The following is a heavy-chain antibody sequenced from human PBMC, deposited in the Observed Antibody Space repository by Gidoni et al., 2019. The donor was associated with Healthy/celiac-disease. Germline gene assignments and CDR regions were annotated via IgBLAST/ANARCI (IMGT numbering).Heavy chain of an antibody. J-gene: IGHJ4*02. D-gene: IGHD5-18*01. CDR1: EGTFSSYT. CDR2: IIPLLGIA. Sequence: EVRKPGSSEKVSCKASEGTFSSYTISWLRQAPGQGREWMGGIIPLLGIANYAQKFQSSVTNTAGKFTSTAYIELNSLRSECTAVYYCGRGWDTASDYWGQGTLVTVS. V-gene: IGHV1-69*02. CDR3: GRGWDTASDY.